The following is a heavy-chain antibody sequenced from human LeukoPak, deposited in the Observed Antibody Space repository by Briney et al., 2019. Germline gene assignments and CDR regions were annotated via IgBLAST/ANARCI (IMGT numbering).Heavy chain of an antibody. Sequence: GGSLRLSCAASGFTFISYGMHWVRPAPGKGLEWVAVISYDGSNKYYADSVEGRFTISRDNSKNTLYLQMNSLRAEDTAVYYCAKGDGKRWLQSAFDIWGQGTMVTVSS. CDR3: AKGDGKRWLQSAFDI. V-gene: IGHV3-30*18. J-gene: IGHJ3*02. D-gene: IGHD5-24*01. CDR1: GFTFISYG. CDR2: ISYDGSNK.